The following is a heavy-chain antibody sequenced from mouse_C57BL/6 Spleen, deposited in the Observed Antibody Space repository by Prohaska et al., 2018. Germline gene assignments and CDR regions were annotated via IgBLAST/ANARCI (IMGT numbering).Heavy chain of an antibody. CDR3: ARGDYGSSWYFDV. D-gene: IGHD1-1*01. CDR2: INPNNGGT. V-gene: IGHV1-22*01. J-gene: IGHJ1*03. Sequence: HGKSLEWIGYINPNNGGTSYNQKFKGKATLTVNKSSSTAYMELRSLTSEDSAVYYCARGDYGSSWYFDVWGTGTTVTVSS.